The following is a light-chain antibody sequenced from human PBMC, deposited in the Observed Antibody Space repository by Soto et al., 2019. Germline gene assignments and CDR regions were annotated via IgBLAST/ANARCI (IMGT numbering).Light chain of an antibody. V-gene: IGLV3-9*01. CDR3: QVWDSSTTHFV. Sequence: SYELTQPLSVSVALGQTAGITCGGDNFASKSEHWYQQKPGQAPVLVIYRDNNRPSGIPERFSGSNSGNTATLTISGAQAGDEADYYCQVWDSSTTHFVFGAGTQLTVL. CDR1: NFASKS. J-gene: IGLJ7*01. CDR2: RDN.